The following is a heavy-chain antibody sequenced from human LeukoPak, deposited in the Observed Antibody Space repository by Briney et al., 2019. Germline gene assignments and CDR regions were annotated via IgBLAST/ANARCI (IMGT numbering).Heavy chain of an antibody. V-gene: IGHV3-21*01. Sequence: GGSLRLSCAASGFTFSSYSMNWVRQAPGKGLEWVSSISSSSSYIYYADSVKGRFTISRDNAKNSLYLQMNSLRAEDTAVYYCARDRGYDFWSGYQHDAFDIWGQGTMVTVSS. D-gene: IGHD3-3*01. CDR3: ARDRGYDFWSGYQHDAFDI. CDR1: GFTFSSYS. J-gene: IGHJ3*02. CDR2: ISSSSSYI.